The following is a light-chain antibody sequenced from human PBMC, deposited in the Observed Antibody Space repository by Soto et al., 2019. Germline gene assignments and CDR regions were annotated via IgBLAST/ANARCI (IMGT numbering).Light chain of an antibody. Sequence: QSVLTQPASVSGYPGQSITISCTGTSSDVGGYNYVSWYQQHPGKAPKLMIYEVSNRPSGVSNRFAGSKSGNTASLTISGLQAEDEADYYCSSYTSSSTRVFGGGTQVTVL. J-gene: IGLJ3*02. CDR2: EVS. CDR3: SSYTSSSTRV. CDR1: SSDVGGYNY. V-gene: IGLV2-14*01.